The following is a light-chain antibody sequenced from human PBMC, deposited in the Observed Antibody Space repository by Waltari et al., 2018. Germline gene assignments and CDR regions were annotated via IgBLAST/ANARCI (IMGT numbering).Light chain of an antibody. J-gene: IGLJ2*01. CDR3: QALDSGTVV. Sequence: SYELSQPPSVSVSPDQTASLTCSEDTLGNNYAYWYHQKSGQAPGLDIYKEDKRPSEMAYLFSGANSGNTATLTISGTQAMDEADYYCQALDSGTVVFGGGTKLTVL. CDR1: TLGNNY. V-gene: IGLV3-1*01. CDR2: KED.